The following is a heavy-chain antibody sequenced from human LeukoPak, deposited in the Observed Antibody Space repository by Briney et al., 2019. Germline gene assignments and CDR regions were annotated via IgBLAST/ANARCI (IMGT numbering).Heavy chain of an antibody. V-gene: IGHV3-21*01. CDR3: ARFPYCSSTSCPRAFDY. CDR1: GFTFSSYS. D-gene: IGHD2-2*01. J-gene: IGHJ4*02. CDR2: ISSSSSYI. Sequence: PGGSLRLSCAASGFTFSSYSMNWVRQAPGKGLEWVSSISSSSSYIYYADSVKGRFTISRDNAKNSLYLQMNSLRAEDTAVYYCARFPYCSSTSCPRAFDYWGQGTLVTVSS.